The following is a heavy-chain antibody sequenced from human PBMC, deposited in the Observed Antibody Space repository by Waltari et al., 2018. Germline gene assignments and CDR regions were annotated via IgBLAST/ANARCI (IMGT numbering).Heavy chain of an antibody. V-gene: IGHV3-21*01. D-gene: IGHD1-26*01. CDR3: ARVGGSYFEFDY. J-gene: IGHJ4*02. Sequence: EVQLVESGGGLVKPGGSLRLSCAASGFTFSSYSMNWVRQAPGKGLEWVSSISSSNSYIYYADSVKGRFTISRDNAKNSLYLQMNSLRAEDTAVYYCARVGGSYFEFDYWGQGTLVTVSS. CDR1: GFTFSSYS. CDR2: ISSSNSYI.